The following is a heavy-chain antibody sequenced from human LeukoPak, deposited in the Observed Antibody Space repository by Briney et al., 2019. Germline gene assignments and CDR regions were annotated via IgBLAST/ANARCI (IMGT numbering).Heavy chain of an antibody. J-gene: IGHJ4*02. V-gene: IGHV5-10-1*01. CDR3: ARHSHYDFWSGYLDY. CDR1: GYTFTSYW. Sequence: GESLKISCKGSGYTFTSYWISWVRQMPGKGLEWMGKIDPSDSYTTYNPSFQGHATISADKSISAAYLQWSSLKASDTAMYYCARHSHYDFWSGYLDYWGQGTLVTVSS. D-gene: IGHD3-3*01. CDR2: IDPSDSYT.